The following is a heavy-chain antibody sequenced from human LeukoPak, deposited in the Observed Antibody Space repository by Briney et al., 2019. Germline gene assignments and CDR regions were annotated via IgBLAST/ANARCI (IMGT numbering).Heavy chain of an antibody. J-gene: IGHJ6*02. CDR3: AKDGAREYYYYYGMDV. D-gene: IGHD3-16*01. Sequence: GGSLRLSCAASGFTFSSYSMNWVRQAPGKGLEWVSYISSSSSTIYYADSVKGRFTISRDNSKNTLYLQMNSLRAEDTAVYYCAKDGAREYYYYYGMDVWGQGTTVTVSS. CDR2: ISSSSSTI. CDR1: GFTFSSYS. V-gene: IGHV3-48*01.